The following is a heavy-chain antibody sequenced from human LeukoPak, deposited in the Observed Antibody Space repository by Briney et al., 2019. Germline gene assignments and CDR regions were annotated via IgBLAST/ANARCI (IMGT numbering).Heavy chain of an antibody. D-gene: IGHD2-8*02. CDR1: GGSFSGYY. CDR3: ARVRWWCILDY. Sequence: SETLSLTCAVYGGSFSGYYWSWIRQPPGKGLECIGEINHSGSTNYNPSLKSRVTISVDTSKNQFSLKLSSVTAADTAVYYCARVRWWCILDYWGQGTLVTVSS. CDR2: INHSGST. J-gene: IGHJ4*02. V-gene: IGHV4-34*01.